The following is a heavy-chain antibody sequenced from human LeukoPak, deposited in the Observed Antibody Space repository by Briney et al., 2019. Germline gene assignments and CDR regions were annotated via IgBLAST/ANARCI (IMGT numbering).Heavy chain of an antibody. V-gene: IGHV1-18*01. CDR1: GYTLTN. J-gene: IGHJ5*02. D-gene: IGHD4-23*01. CDR2: ISTYNGHT. CDR3: ARDHAAGWELPLNWFDP. Sequence: GASVKVSCKASGYTLTNFNWVRLAPGEGREGTGWISTYNGHTNYAQKLQGRVTMTTDTSTSTAYMELRSLRSDDTAVYYCARDHAAGWELPLNWFDPWGQGTLVTVSS.